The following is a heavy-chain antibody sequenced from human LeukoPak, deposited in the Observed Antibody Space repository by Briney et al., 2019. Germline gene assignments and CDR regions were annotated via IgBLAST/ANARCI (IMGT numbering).Heavy chain of an antibody. CDR3: ARTGAPGTVDY. CDR1: GFSFSGYW. D-gene: IGHD1-26*01. Sequence: GGSLRLSCAASGFSFSGYWMSWARQAPGKGLEWVALINHGGSEKYYVDSVKGRFTISRDNAENSLDLQMSSLRAEDTAVYYCARTGAPGTVDYWGHGTLVTVSS. J-gene: IGHJ4*01. V-gene: IGHV3-7*01. CDR2: INHGGSEK.